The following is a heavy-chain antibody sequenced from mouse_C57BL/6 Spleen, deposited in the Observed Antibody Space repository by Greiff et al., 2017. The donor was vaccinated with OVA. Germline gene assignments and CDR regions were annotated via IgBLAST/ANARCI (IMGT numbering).Heavy chain of an antibody. Sequence: VQLQQSGPELVKPGASVKISCKASGYAFSSSWMNWVKQRPGKGLEWIGRIYPGDGDTNYNGKFKGKATLTADKSSSTAYMQLSSLTSEDSAVYFCARNYDYDEDYFDYWGQGTTLTVSS. CDR3: ARNYDYDEDYFDY. D-gene: IGHD2-4*01. J-gene: IGHJ2*01. CDR2: IYPGDGDT. V-gene: IGHV1-82*01. CDR1: GYAFSSSW.